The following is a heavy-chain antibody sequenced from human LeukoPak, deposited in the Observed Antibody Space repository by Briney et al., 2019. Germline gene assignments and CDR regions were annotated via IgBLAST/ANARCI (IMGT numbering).Heavy chain of an antibody. CDR1: GFTFSSYE. CDR2: VSSRGDTI. Sequence: GGSLRLSCAASGFTFSSYEMNWVRQAPGKGLEWVSYVSSRGDTIYYTDSVKGRFTISRDNAKNSLYLQMNSLRAEDTAVYYCARTGGPQLWLTWGQGTLVTVSS. J-gene: IGHJ5*02. D-gene: IGHD5-18*01. CDR3: ARTGGPQLWLT. V-gene: IGHV3-48*03.